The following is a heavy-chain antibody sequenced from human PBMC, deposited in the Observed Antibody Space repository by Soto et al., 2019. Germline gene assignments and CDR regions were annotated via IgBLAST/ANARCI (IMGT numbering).Heavy chain of an antibody. V-gene: IGHV4-4*02. Sequence: QVQLQESGPGLVKPSGTLSLTCAVSSGSISSSNWWSWVRQPPGKGLEWIGEIYHSGSTNYNPSLKSRVTISVDKSKNQFSLKLSSVTAADTAVYYCARAYSSGWLNYYFDYWGQGTLVTVSS. J-gene: IGHJ4*02. CDR2: IYHSGST. D-gene: IGHD6-19*01. CDR3: ARAYSSGWLNYYFDY. CDR1: SGSISSSNW.